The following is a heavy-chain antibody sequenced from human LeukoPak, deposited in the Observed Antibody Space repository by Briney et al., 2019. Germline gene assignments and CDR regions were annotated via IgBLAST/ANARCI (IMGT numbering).Heavy chain of an antibody. CDR2: IYHSGST. Sequence: PSQTLSLTCAVSGGSISSGGYSWSWIRQPPGKGLEWIGYIYHSGSTYYNPSLKSRVTISVDRSKNQFSLKLSSVTAADTAVYYCARGTTLLWFGESQTLNYFDYWGQGTLVTVSS. V-gene: IGHV4-30-2*01. CDR3: ARGTTLLWFGESQTLNYFDY. D-gene: IGHD3-10*01. J-gene: IGHJ4*02. CDR1: GGSISSGGYS.